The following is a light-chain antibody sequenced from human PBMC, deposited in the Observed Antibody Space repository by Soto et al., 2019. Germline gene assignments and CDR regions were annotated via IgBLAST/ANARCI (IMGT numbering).Light chain of an antibody. CDR2: DVS. CDR1: SSDVGGYNY. J-gene: IGLJ1*01. V-gene: IGLV2-14*01. Sequence: QSALTQPASVSGSPGQSITISCTGTSSDVGGYNYVSWYQQHPGKAPKLMIHDVSNRPSGISNRFSGSKSDNTASLTISGLQAEDEDDYYCSSYTSSNTLVVFGTGTKLTVL. CDR3: SSYTSSNTLVV.